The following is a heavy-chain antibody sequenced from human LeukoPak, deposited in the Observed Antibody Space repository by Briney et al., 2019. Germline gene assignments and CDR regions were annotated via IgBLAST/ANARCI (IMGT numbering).Heavy chain of an antibody. V-gene: IGHV3-23*01. D-gene: IGHD6-13*01. CDR3: AKSTSSWERVDY. J-gene: IGHJ4*02. CDR1: GFTFGDYA. CDR2: ISGNSGRT. Sequence: GGSLRLSCTASGFTFGDYAMSWFRQAPGKGLEWVSSISGNSGRTYYADSVKGRFSISRDNSNNTLYLQMNSLRAEDAAVYYCAKSTSSWERVDYWGQGTLVTVSS.